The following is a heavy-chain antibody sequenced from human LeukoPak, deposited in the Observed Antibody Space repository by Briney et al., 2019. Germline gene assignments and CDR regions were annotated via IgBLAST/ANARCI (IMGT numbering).Heavy chain of an antibody. Sequence: PGGSLRLSCAASGFTFDDYAMHWVRQAPGKGLEWVSGISWNSGSIGYADSVKGRFTISRDNAKNSLYLQMNSLRAEDTAVYYCAKSVLLWFGELYPFDYWGQGTLVTVSS. V-gene: IGHV3-9*01. CDR1: GFTFDDYA. CDR2: ISWNSGSI. J-gene: IGHJ4*02. D-gene: IGHD3-10*01. CDR3: AKSVLLWFGELYPFDY.